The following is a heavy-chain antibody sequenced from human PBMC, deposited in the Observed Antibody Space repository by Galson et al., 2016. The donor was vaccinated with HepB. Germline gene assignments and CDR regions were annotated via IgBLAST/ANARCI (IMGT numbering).Heavy chain of an antibody. J-gene: IGHJ4*02. D-gene: IGHD5-18*01. CDR1: GGSINSNRHY. CDR2: MYYTGST. Sequence: SETLSLTCTVSGGSINSNRHYWGWIRQPPGKGLEWIASMYYTGSTYYNPSLKSRLTLSIDSSKNHFTLKLSSVTAADTAIYFCATDTVDTPMVYDYWGQGALVVVSS. CDR3: ATDTVDTPMVYDY. V-gene: IGHV4-39*06.